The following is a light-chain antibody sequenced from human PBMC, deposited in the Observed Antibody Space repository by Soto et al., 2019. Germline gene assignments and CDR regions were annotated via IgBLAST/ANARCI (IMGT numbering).Light chain of an antibody. CDR2: GAS. Sequence: EIVLTQSPGTLSLSPGERATLSCRASQSVSSSYLAWYQQKPGQAPRLLIYGASSRATGIQARFSGSGSGTDFTLTISRLEPEDFAVYYCQQYGSSLITFGQGTRLEIK. V-gene: IGKV3-20*01. CDR3: QQYGSSLIT. CDR1: QSVSSSY. J-gene: IGKJ5*01.